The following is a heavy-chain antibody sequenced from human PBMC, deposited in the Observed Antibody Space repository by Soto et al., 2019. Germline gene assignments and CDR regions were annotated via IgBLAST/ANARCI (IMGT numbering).Heavy chain of an antibody. CDR3: ARDLYDFWSGWLDY. D-gene: IGHD3-3*01. J-gene: IGHJ4*02. Sequence: ASVKVSCKASGYTFTDYYMHWVRQAPGQGLEWMGWLNPKSGGTNYAQKFQGRVTMTRDTSIGTAYMELSRLRSDDTAVYYCARDLYDFWSGWLDYWGQGTLVTVSS. V-gene: IGHV1-2*02. CDR2: LNPKSGGT. CDR1: GYTFTDYY.